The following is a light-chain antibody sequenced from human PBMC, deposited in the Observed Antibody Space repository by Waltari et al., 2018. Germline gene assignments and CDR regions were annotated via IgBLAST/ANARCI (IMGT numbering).Light chain of an antibody. Sequence: QSALTQPASVSGSPGQSITISCTGTSTDVGAYEYVSWYQQYPGKAPKLLIYDVTKRRSGVSNRFAGSKSGNTASLTISGLQADDEADYYCSSYTGSSTLVFGTGTKVTVL. CDR3: SSYTGSSTLV. CDR2: DVT. V-gene: IGLV2-14*03. CDR1: STDVGAYEY. J-gene: IGLJ1*01.